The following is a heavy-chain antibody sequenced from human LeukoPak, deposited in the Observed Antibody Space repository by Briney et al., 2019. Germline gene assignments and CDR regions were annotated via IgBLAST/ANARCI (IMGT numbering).Heavy chain of an antibody. CDR2: IYHSGST. Sequence: PSETLSLTCAVSGYSISSGYYWGWIRHPPGKGREWIGSIYHSGSTYYNPSLKSRVTISVDTSKNQFSLKLSSVTAADRAVYYCARINRQQLVLDYWGQGTLVTVSS. CDR3: ARINRQQLVLDY. J-gene: IGHJ4*02. D-gene: IGHD6-13*01. V-gene: IGHV4-38-2*01. CDR1: GYSISSGYY.